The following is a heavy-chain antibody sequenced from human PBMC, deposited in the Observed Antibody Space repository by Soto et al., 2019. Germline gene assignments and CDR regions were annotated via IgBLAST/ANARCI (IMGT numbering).Heavy chain of an antibody. D-gene: IGHD2-2*01. V-gene: IGHV5-51*01. Sequence: PGESLKISCKGSGYSFTSYWIGWVRQMPGKGLEWMGIIYPGDSDTRYSPSFQGQVTISADKSISTAYLQWSSLKASDTAMYYCATRHAVVPAAPSYDYGMDVWGQGTRFTVSS. CDR3: ATRHAVVPAAPSYDYGMDV. J-gene: IGHJ6*02. CDR1: GYSFTSYW. CDR2: IYPGDSDT.